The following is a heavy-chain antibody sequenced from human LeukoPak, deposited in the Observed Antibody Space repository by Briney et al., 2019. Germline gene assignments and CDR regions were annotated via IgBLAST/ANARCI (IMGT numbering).Heavy chain of an antibody. V-gene: IGHV1-2*02. J-gene: IGHJ4*02. CDR2: INSNSGGT. CDR1: GYTFTDYY. Sequence: ASVKVSCKTSGYTFTDYYIHWMRQAPGQGLEWMGWINSNSGGTSYAQKFQGRVTLTRDTPTRTAFMELNRLTSDDTAVYYCAITSIAARRADFDYWGQGTVVTVSS. CDR3: AITSIAARRADFDY. D-gene: IGHD6-6*01.